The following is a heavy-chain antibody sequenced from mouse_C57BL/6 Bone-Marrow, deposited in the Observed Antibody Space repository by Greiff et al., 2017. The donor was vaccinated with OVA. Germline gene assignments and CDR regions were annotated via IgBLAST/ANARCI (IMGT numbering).Heavy chain of an antibody. CDR3: TRDPYYYGSSYGFAY. D-gene: IGHD1-1*01. Sequence: VQLQQSGTVLARPGASVKMSCKTSGYTFTSYWMHWVKQRPGQGLEWIGAIYPGNSDTSYNQKFKGKAKLTAVTSASTAYMGLSSLTNEDSAVYYCTRDPYYYGSSYGFAYWGQGTLVTVSA. CDR1: GYTFTSYW. CDR2: IYPGNSDT. J-gene: IGHJ3*01. V-gene: IGHV1-5*01.